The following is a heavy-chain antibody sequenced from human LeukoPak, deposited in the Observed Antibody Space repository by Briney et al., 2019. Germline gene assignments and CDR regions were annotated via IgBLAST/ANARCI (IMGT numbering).Heavy chain of an antibody. CDR2: ISGSGGST. CDR1: GFTFSSYA. J-gene: IGHJ3*02. CDR3: AKVPPYYYGSGTTNDAFDI. Sequence: GGSLRLSCAASGFTFSSYAMSWVRQAPGKGLEWVSAISGSGGSTYYADPVKGRFTISRDNSKNTLYLQMNSLRAEDTAVYYCAKVPPYYYGSGTTNDAFDIWGQGTMVTVSS. V-gene: IGHV3-23*01. D-gene: IGHD3-10*01.